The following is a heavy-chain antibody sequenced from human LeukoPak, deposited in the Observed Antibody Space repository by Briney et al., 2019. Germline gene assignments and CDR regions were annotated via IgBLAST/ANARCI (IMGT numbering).Heavy chain of an antibody. CDR2: IYYSGNT. CDR3: ARQTGSGLFILP. D-gene: IGHD3/OR15-3a*01. Sequence: SETLSLTCTVSGGSINSGSYCWGWIRQPPGKGLEWIGSIYYSGNTYYNASLKSQVSISIDTSKNQFSLRLTSVTAADTAVYYCARQTGSGLFILPGGQGTLVTVSS. V-gene: IGHV4-39*01. J-gene: IGHJ4*02. CDR1: GGSINSGSYC.